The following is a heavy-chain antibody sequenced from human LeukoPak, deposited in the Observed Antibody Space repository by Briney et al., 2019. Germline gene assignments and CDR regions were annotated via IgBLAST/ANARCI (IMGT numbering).Heavy chain of an antibody. CDR3: AREVTRYDSQGY. J-gene: IGHJ4*02. D-gene: IGHD3-22*01. CDR2: IWYDGSNK. CDR1: GFTFSSYG. V-gene: IGHV3-33*01. Sequence: PGGSLRLSCAASGFTFSSYGMHWVRQAPGKGLEWVAVIWYDGSNKYYADSVKGRFTISRDNSKNTLYLQMNSLRAEDTAVYYCAREVTRYDSQGYWGQGTLVTVSS.